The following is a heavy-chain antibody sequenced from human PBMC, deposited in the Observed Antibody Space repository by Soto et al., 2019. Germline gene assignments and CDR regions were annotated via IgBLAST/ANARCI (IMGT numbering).Heavy chain of an antibody. CDR1: GFTFSSYA. D-gene: IGHD3-16*02. CDR2: ISGSGGST. Sequence: GSLRLSCAASGFTFSSYAMSWVRQAPGKGLEWVSAISGSGGSTYYADSVKGRFTISRDNAKNSLYLQMNSLRDEDTAVYYCARPYRYESAAQFGSWGQGTLVTVSS. CDR3: ARPYRYESAAQFGS. V-gene: IGHV3-23*01. J-gene: IGHJ4*02.